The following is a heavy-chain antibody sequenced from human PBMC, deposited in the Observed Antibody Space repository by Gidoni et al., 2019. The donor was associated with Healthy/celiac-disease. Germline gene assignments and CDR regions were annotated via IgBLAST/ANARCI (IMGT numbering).Heavy chain of an antibody. CDR1: GGSISSGSYY. Sequence: VQLQESGPGLVKPSQTLSLTCPVSGGSISSGSYYWSWIRQPAGKGLEWIGRIYTRGSTNYNPALKSRVTISVDTSKNQFSLKLSSVTAADTAVYYCARDDSGVETTDGYYGMDVWGQGTTVTVSS. CDR2: IYTRGST. CDR3: ARDDSGVETTDGYYGMDV. V-gene: IGHV4-61*02. D-gene: IGHD1-26*01. J-gene: IGHJ6*02.